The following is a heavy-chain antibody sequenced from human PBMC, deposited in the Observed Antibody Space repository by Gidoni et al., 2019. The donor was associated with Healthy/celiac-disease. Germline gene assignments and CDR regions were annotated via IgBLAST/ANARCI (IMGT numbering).Heavy chain of an antibody. CDR1: GFPFSSYG. Sequence: QVQLVESGGGVVQPGRSLRLSCAASGFPFSSYGMHWVRQAPGKGLEWVAVIWYDGSNKYYADSVKGRFTISRDNSKNTLYLQMNSLRAEDTAVYYCARDLGCSGGSCYSGETNWFDPWGQGTLVTVSS. D-gene: IGHD2-15*01. V-gene: IGHV3-33*01. CDR2: IWYDGSNK. CDR3: ARDLGCSGGSCYSGETNWFDP. J-gene: IGHJ5*02.